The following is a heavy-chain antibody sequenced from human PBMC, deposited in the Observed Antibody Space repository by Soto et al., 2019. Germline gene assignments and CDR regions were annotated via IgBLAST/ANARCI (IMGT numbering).Heavy chain of an antibody. D-gene: IGHD4-17*01. CDR2: ISYDGSNK. CDR3: AKVGLTTVTTGAFDI. CDR1: GFTFSSYG. Sequence: QVQLVESGGGVVQPGRSLRLSCAASGFTFSSYGMHWVRQAPGKGLEWVAVISYDGSNKYYADSVKGRFTISRDNSKNTLYLQMNSLRAEDTAVYYCAKVGLTTVTTGAFDIWGQGTMVTVSS. J-gene: IGHJ3*02. V-gene: IGHV3-30*18.